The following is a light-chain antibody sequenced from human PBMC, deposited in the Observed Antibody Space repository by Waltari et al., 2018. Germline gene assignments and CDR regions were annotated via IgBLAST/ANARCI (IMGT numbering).Light chain of an antibody. J-gene: IGLJ2*01. CDR3: QSADSSSPYVL. Sequence: HELTQLPSVSVSPGQTASIPCSGDSFSTQSTHWYQQKAGQAPILVIYKDNERPSGIPERFSGSSSGTTVTLTISAVQAEDEADYYCQSADSSSPYVLFGGGTKLTVL. V-gene: IGLV3-25*03. CDR2: KDN. CDR1: SFSTQS.